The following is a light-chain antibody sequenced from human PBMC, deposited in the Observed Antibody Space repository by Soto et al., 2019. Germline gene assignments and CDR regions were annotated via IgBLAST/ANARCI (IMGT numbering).Light chain of an antibody. CDR2: LNSDGSH. CDR3: QTWVSFNQI. Sequence: QTVVTQSPSASASLGASGKLTCTLSRGRNSYAIAWHQQQPEKGPPYLMKLNSDGSHSKGDGIPDRFPGSSSGAERYHHISSLHSEDEAHSYFQTWVSFNQIFGVGTKLTV. J-gene: IGLJ2*01. CDR1: RGRNSYA. V-gene: IGLV4-69*01.